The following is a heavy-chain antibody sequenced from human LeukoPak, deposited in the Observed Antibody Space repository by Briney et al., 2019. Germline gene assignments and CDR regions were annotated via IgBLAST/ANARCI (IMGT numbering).Heavy chain of an antibody. D-gene: IGHD3-10*01. J-gene: IGHJ5*02. CDR1: GFTFSSYS. V-gene: IGHV3-21*04. CDR2: ISSSSSYI. CDR3: AKAAGRSSPTGNWFDP. Sequence: PGGSLRLSCAATGFTFSSYSMNWVRQAPGKGLEWVSSISSSSSYIYYADSVKGRFTISRDNAKNSLYLQMNSLRAEDTAVYYCAKAAGRSSPTGNWFDPWGQGTLVTVSS.